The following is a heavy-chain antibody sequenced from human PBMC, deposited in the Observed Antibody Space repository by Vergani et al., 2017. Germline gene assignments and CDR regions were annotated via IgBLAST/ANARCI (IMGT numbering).Heavy chain of an antibody. CDR1: GGSISSSSYY. D-gene: IGHD3-10*01. CDR3: ARGLRFGGLLNGWFDP. CDR2: IYTSGST. Sequence: QLQLQESGPGLVKPSETLSLTCTVSGGSISSSSYYWGWIRQPAGKGLEWIGRIYTSGSTNYNPSLKSRVTISVDTSKNQFSLKLSSVTAADTAVYYCARGLRFGGLLNGWFDPWGQGTLVTVSS. V-gene: IGHV4-61*02. J-gene: IGHJ5*02.